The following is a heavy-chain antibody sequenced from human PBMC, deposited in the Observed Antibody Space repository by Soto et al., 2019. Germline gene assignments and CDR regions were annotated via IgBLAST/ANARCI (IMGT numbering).Heavy chain of an antibody. Sequence: GGSLRLSCVGSGFTFSNNGMHWVRQTPGKGLEWVAFMSYDGSDTFYADSVKGRFTISRDNSKNTLFLHMSNLRAEDTAMYCTIVRVADSALDHWGQGTLVTVSS. CDR2: MSYDGSDT. CDR1: GFTFSNNG. J-gene: IGHJ4*02. CDR3: IVRVADSALDH. V-gene: IGHV3-30*02. D-gene: IGHD3-10*02.